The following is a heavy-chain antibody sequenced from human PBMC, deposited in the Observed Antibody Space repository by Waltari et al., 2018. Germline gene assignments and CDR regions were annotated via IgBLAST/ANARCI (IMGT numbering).Heavy chain of an antibody. CDR2: MYYSGSA. Sequence: QVQLQESGPGLAKPSETLSLTCTVSGGSISSHYWSWIRQTPGKGLEWVGYMYYSGSANYNPSLKSRASISIDTSKNQFSLMVTSVTAADTAVYYCARRARQGCFDYWGQGTLVTVSS. V-gene: IGHV4-59*08. CDR1: GGSISSHY. CDR3: ARRARQGCFDY. J-gene: IGHJ4*02. D-gene: IGHD1-1*01.